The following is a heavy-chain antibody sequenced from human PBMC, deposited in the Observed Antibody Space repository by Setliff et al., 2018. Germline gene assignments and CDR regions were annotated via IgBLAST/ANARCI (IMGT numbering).Heavy chain of an antibody. D-gene: IGHD6-19*01. CDR2: IYIGGSA. CDR3: AREQWLDPPGYYYMDV. J-gene: IGHJ6*03. Sequence: SETLSLTCTVSGGSISSYYWSWIRQPAGKGLEWIGHIYIGGSANYNPSLKSRVTMSIDTSKNQFSLKLNSVTAADMAVYYCAREQWLDPPGYYYMDVWSKGTTVTVSS. V-gene: IGHV4-4*07. CDR1: GGSISSYY.